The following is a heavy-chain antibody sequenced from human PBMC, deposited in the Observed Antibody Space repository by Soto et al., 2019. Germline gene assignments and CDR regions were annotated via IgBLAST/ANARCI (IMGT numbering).Heavy chain of an antibody. D-gene: IGHD3-16*02. CDR2: INVNSGGT. J-gene: IGHJ4*02. CDR3: ARGDKLSLYPQLDY. V-gene: IGHV1-2*04. CDR1: GYTFTGNY. Sequence: QVQLVQSGAEVKKPGASVKVSCKASGYTFTGNYMHWVRQAPGQGFEWMGWINVNSGGTKYAQKFQGWVTMTRDTSISTSYMELSRRRFDDTAVYYCARGDKLSLYPQLDYWGQGTLVTVSS.